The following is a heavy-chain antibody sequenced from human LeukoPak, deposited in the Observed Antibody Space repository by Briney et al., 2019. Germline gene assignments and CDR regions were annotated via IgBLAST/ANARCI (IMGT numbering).Heavy chain of an antibody. CDR2: IKQDGSEK. CDR3: ARGYSSASDAFDI. CDR1: GFTFSSYW. V-gene: IGHV3-7*01. Sequence: PGGSLRLSCAASGFTFSSYWMSWVRQAPGKGLEWVANIKQDGSEKYYVDPVKGRFTISRDNAKNSLYLQMNSLRAEDTAVYYCARGYSSASDAFDIWGQGTMVTVSS. D-gene: IGHD6-19*01. J-gene: IGHJ3*02.